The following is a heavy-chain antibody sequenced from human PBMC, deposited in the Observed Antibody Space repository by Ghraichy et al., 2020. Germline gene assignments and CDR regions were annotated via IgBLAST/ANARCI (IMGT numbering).Heavy chain of an antibody. CDR2: IYYSGST. CDR1: GGSISSYY. CDR3: ARSATRGGLAIDY. D-gene: IGHD3-16*01. J-gene: IGHJ4*02. Sequence: SETLSLTCTVSGGSISSYYWSWIRQPPGKGLEWVGYIYYSGSTNYNPSNKSRVTISVDTSKNQFSLKLSSVTAADTAVYYCARSATRGGLAIDYWGQGTLVTVSS. V-gene: IGHV4-59*01.